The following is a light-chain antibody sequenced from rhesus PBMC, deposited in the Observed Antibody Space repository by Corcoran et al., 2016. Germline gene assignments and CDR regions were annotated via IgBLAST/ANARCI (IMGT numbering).Light chain of an antibody. V-gene: IGKV1-94*01. CDR1: QGINKE. CDR2: YAS. CDR3: LQDYNIPLT. Sequence: DIQMTQSPSSLSASVGDRVTVTCRASQGINKELSWYQQKPGKAPTLLIYYASTLQTGVSSRFSGSGSWTDFNLTISSLQPEDVASYYCLQDYNIPLTFGGGTKVEIK. J-gene: IGKJ4*01.